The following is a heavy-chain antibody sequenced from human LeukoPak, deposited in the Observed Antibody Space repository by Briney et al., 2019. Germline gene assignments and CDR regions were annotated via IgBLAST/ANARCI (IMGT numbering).Heavy chain of an antibody. Sequence: ASVKVSCTSSGYTFTIYYMHWVRQAPGQGPEWMGLINPTGDTTTFAQKFQGRVTMTRDTSTSTVYMDLSSLRSEDTAIYYCARGHIVGATTDDQPFDHWGQGTLVTVSS. V-gene: IGHV1-46*01. J-gene: IGHJ4*02. D-gene: IGHD1-26*01. CDR2: INPTGDTT. CDR1: GYTFTIYY. CDR3: ARGHIVGATTDDQPFDH.